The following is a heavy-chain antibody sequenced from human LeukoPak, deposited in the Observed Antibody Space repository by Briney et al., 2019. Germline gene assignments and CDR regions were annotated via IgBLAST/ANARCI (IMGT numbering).Heavy chain of an antibody. Sequence: SVKVSCKASGGTFSSHAISWVRQAPGQGLEWMGRIIPIFGIANYAQKFQGRVTITADKSTSTAYMELSSLRSEDTAVYYCASRSYSGSYPFDYWGQGTLVTVSS. V-gene: IGHV1-69*04. CDR3: ASRSYSGSYPFDY. D-gene: IGHD1-26*01. CDR2: IIPIFGIA. J-gene: IGHJ4*02. CDR1: GGTFSSHA.